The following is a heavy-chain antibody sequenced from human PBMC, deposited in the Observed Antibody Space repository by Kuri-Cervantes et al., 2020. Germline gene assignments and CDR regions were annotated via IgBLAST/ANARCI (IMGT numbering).Heavy chain of an antibody. CDR2: MNPNSGNT. CDR1: GYTFTSYD. V-gene: IGHV1-8*01. J-gene: IGHJ3*02. Sequence: ASVKVSCKASGYTFTSYDINWVRQATGQGLGWMGWMNPNSGNTGYAQKFQGRVTMTRNTSISTAYMELSSLRSEDTAVYYCAKGTTVTTSDAFDIWGQGTMVTVSS. CDR3: AKGTTVTTSDAFDI. D-gene: IGHD4-17*01.